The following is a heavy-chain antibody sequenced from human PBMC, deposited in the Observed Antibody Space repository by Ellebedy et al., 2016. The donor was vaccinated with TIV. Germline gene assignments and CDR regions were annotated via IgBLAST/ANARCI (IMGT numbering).Heavy chain of an antibody. CDR1: GFTFSPYA. Sequence: GESLKISCAASGFTFSPYAMAWVRQAPGKGLEWVSGIFGSGGQRYADSVKGRFTISRDNSKSTVDLQMNSLRAEDTAVYFCAKDRTPGDGYWVFDNWGQGTLVSVPS. J-gene: IGHJ4*02. CDR3: AKDRTPGDGYWVFDN. CDR2: IFGSGGQR. V-gene: IGHV3-23*01. D-gene: IGHD5-18*01.